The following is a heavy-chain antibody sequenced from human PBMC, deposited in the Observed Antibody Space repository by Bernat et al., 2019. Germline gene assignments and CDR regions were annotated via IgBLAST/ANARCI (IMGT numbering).Heavy chain of an antibody. J-gene: IGHJ4*02. Sequence: QVQLVESGGGVVQPGRSLRLSCAASGFTFSSYGMHWVRQAPGKGLEWVAVIWYDGSNKYYADSVKGRFTISRDNSKNTLYLRMNSLRAEDTAVYYCARELEDYYGSGRKFDYWGQGTLVTVSS. CDR3: ARELEDYYGSGRKFDY. D-gene: IGHD3-10*01. CDR1: GFTFSSYG. V-gene: IGHV3-33*01. CDR2: IWYDGSNK.